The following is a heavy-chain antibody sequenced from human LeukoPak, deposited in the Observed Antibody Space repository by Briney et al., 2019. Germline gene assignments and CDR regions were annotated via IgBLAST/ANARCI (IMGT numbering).Heavy chain of an antibody. CDR1: GFTFSRYG. CDR3: AKEGYSRGYYSYYYMDV. J-gene: IGHJ6*03. Sequence: GGSLRLSCAASGFTFSRYGMHWVRQAPGKGLEWVTAISYDGSNKYYADSVKGRFTISRDNSKNTVYVQMNSLRAEDAAVYYCAKEGYSRGYYSYYYMDVWGKGTTVTVSS. D-gene: IGHD6-13*01. CDR2: ISYDGSNK. V-gene: IGHV3-30*04.